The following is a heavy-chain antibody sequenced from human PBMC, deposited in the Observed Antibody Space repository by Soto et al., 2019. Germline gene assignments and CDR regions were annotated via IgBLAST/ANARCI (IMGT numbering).Heavy chain of an antibody. V-gene: IGHV3-7*04. CDR1: GFIFSNYW. Sequence: EVQLVESGGGLVQPGGSLRLSCVASGFIFSNYWMHWVRQTPDKGLEWVANIKQDGSEKYYVDSVNGRFTISRDNAKNSLCLQLNNLRAEDTAVYYCARGGTIREWLTDHWGQGTLVTVSS. D-gene: IGHD5-12*01. CDR2: IKQDGSEK. CDR3: ARGGTIREWLTDH. J-gene: IGHJ1*01.